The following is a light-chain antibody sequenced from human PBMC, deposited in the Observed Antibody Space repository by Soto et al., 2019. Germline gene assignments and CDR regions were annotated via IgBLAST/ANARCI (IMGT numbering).Light chain of an antibody. J-gene: IGLJ2*01. CDR2: DVS. CDR1: SSDVGGYNF. V-gene: IGLV2-14*01. Sequence: QSVLTQPASVSGSPGQSITISCTGTSSDVGGYNFVSWYQLHPGKAPKLMIYDVSNRPSGVSDRFSGSKSGNTASLTISGLQAEEEADYYCSSYTSSSTLEVFGGGTKLTVL. CDR3: SSYTSSSTLEV.